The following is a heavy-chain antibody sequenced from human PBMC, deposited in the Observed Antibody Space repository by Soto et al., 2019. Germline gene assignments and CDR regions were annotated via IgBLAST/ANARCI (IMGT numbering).Heavy chain of an antibody. CDR2: ISAYNGNT. CDR1: GYTFTSYG. J-gene: IGHJ4*02. V-gene: IGHV1-18*01. Sequence: ASVKVSCKASGYTFTSYGISWVRQAPGQGLEWMGWISAYNGNTNYAQKLQGRVTMTTDTSPSTAYMELRSLRSDDTAVYYCARDLNSKGRFDYWGQGALVTVSS. D-gene: IGHD4-4*01. CDR3: ARDLNSKGRFDY.